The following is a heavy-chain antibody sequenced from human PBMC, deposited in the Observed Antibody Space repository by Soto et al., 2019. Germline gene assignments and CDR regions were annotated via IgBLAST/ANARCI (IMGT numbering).Heavy chain of an antibody. D-gene: IGHD3-3*01. V-gene: IGHV3-73*01. CDR3: TRHDSNYDFWSGSPPRYGMDV. CDR2: IRSKANSYAT. Sequence: HPGGSLRLSCAASGVTFSGSAMHWVRQASGKGLEWVGRIRSKANSYATAYAASVKGRFTISRDDSKNTAYLQMNSLKTEDTAVYYCTRHDSNYDFWSGSPPRYGMDVWGQGTTVTVSS. J-gene: IGHJ6*02. CDR1: GVTFSGSA.